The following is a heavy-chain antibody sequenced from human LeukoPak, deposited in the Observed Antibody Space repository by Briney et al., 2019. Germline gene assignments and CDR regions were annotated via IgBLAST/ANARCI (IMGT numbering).Heavy chain of an antibody. CDR3: VRDLGGRSGH. J-gene: IGHJ4*02. D-gene: IGHD1-26*01. CDR1: GFTFSSNW. CDR2: INEDGSTT. V-gene: IGHV3-74*01. Sequence: GSLRLSCAASGFTFSSNWMHWVRQAPGKGLVWVSRINEDGSTTNYADSVKGRSTIFRDNAKNTLYLQMNSLRAEDAAVYYCVRDLGGRSGHWGQGTLVTVSS.